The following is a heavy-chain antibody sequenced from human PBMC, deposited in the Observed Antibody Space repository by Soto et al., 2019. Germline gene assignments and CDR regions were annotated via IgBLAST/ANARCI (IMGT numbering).Heavy chain of an antibody. V-gene: IGHV5-51*01. Sequence: GESLKISCKGSGYSFTSYWIGWVRQMPGKGLEWMGIIYPGDSDTRYSPSFQGQVTISADKSISTAYLQWSSLKASDTAMYYCARHVELTYYYYYGMDVWGQGTTVTVYS. J-gene: IGHJ6*02. D-gene: IGHD1-26*01. CDR1: GYSFTSYW. CDR3: ARHVELTYYYYYGMDV. CDR2: IYPGDSDT.